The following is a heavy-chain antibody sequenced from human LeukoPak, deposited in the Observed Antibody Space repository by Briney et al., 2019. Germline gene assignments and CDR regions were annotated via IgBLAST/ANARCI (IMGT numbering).Heavy chain of an antibody. J-gene: IGHJ4*02. V-gene: IGHV4-39*01. CDR1: GGSISSSSYY. Sequence: PSETLSLTCTVSGGSISSSSYYWGWIRQPPGKGLEWIGSIYYSGSTYYNPSLKSRVTISVDTSKNQFSLKLSPVTAADTAVYYCARQIRGLLWFGETFDYWGQGTLVTVSS. D-gene: IGHD3-10*01. CDR2: IYYSGST. CDR3: ARQIRGLLWFGETFDY.